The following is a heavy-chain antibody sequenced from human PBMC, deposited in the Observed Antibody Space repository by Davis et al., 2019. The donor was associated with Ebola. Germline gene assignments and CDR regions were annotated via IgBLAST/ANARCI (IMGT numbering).Heavy chain of an antibody. D-gene: IGHD6-25*01. V-gene: IGHV1-2*04. Sequence: ASVKVSCKASGYTFTGYYMHWVRQAPGQGLEWMGWINPNSGGTNYAQKFQGWVTMTRDTSISTAYMELSRLRSDDTAVYYCAREGAAQYYYGMDVWGQGTTVTVSS. CDR1: GYTFTGYY. J-gene: IGHJ6*02. CDR3: AREGAAQYYYGMDV. CDR2: INPNSGGT.